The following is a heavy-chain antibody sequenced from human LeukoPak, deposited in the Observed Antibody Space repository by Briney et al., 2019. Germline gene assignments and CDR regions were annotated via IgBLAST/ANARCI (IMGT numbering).Heavy chain of an antibody. V-gene: IGHV3-30*02. D-gene: IGHD6-13*01. Sequence: GGSLRLSCAASGFTFSSYWMHWVRQAPGKGLEWVAFVRYDGSNKYYADSVKGRFTISRDNSKNTLYLQMNSLRAEDTAVYYCAKELGIGAAEEAFDIWGQGTMVTVSS. J-gene: IGHJ3*02. CDR2: VRYDGSNK. CDR1: GFTFSSYW. CDR3: AKELGIGAAEEAFDI.